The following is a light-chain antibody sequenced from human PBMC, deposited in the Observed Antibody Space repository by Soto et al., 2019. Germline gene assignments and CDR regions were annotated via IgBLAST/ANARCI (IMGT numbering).Light chain of an antibody. CDR2: GAS. CDR1: QIVNRNA. J-gene: IGKJ2*01. V-gene: IGKV3-20*01. Sequence: EIVLTQSPDTLSLSPGERATLSCRASQIVNRNALAWYQQKPGQAPRLLIYGASYRAGGIPDKFSGSGSGTDFILTINRVEPEDFAVYFCQQYGGSPYTFAQGTKLEI. CDR3: QQYGGSPYT.